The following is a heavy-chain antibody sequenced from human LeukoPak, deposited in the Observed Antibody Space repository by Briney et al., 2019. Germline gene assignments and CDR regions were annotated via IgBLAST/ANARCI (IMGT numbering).Heavy chain of an antibody. D-gene: IGHD2-2*01. CDR3: ARCKGVPAAVIDY. J-gene: IGHJ4*02. Sequence: GGSLRLSCAASGFTFSSYSMNWVRQAPGKGLEWVSSISSSSSYIYYADSVKSRFTISRDNAKNSLYLQMNSLRAEDTAVYYCARCKGVPAAVIDYWGQGTLVTVSS. V-gene: IGHV3-21*01. CDR1: GFTFSSYS. CDR2: ISSSSSYI.